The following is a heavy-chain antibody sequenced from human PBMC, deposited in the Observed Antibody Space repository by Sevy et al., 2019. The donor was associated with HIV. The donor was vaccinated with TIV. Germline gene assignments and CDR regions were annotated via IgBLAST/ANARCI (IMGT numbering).Heavy chain of an antibody. Sequence: GGSLRLSCAASGFTFDDYGMSWVRQAPGKGLEWVSGINWNGGSTGYADSVKDRFTISRDNAKNSLYLQMNSLRAEDTALYYSARGSLDYYDSSGYVDYWGQGTLVTVSS. J-gene: IGHJ4*02. CDR1: GFTFDDYG. D-gene: IGHD3-22*01. CDR2: INWNGGST. V-gene: IGHV3-20*04. CDR3: ARGSLDYYDSSGYVDY.